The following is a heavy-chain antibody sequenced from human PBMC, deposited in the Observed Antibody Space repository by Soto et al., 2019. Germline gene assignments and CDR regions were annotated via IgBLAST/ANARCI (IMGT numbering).Heavy chain of an antibody. V-gene: IGHV4-59*13. J-gene: IGHJ3*01. Sequence: PSETLSLTFPVSGCSIRNYYWSWIRQPPGKGLEWVGYISSSGSTRYNPSLNSRVTISRDTSRNQISLKVNSVTTADTAVYYCARDGGYSCGWSEAFDAWGQGTMVTVSS. CDR3: ARDGGYSCGWSEAFDA. D-gene: IGHD6-19*01. CDR2: ISSSGST. CDR1: GCSIRNYY.